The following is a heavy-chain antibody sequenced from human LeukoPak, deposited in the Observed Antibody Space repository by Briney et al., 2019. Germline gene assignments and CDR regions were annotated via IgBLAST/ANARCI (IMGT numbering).Heavy chain of an antibody. CDR3: ARDPYSGSYGNYYYYFMDV. J-gene: IGHJ6*03. Sequence: SETLSLTCAVYGGSFSGYYWSWIRQPPGKGLEWIGEINHSGSTNYNPSLKSRVTISVDTSKNQFSLKLSSVTAADTAVYYCARDPYSGSYGNYYYYFMDVWGKGTTVTISS. D-gene: IGHD1-26*01. V-gene: IGHV4-34*01. CDR1: GGSFSGYY. CDR2: INHSGST.